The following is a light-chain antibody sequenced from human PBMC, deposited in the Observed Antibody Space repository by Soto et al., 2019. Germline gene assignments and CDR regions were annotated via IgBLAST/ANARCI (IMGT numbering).Light chain of an antibody. CDR1: NIGSKG. V-gene: IGLV3-21*02. J-gene: IGLJ1*01. CDR3: QVWDSSADRSV. Sequence: YELTQPPSVSGAPGQTATITCGGNNIGSKGVHWYQQKPGQAPVLVVYDDSDRPSGIPERFSGSNSGNTATLTISRVEAGDEADYYCQVWDSSADRSVFGTGTKVTVL. CDR2: DDS.